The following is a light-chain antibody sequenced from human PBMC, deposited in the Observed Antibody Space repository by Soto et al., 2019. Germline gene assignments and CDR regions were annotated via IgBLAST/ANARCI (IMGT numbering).Light chain of an antibody. V-gene: IGKV1-5*03. CDR3: QHYNSYWT. CDR1: QSISSW. Sequence: DIQMTQSPSTLSASVGDRVTITCRASQSISSWLAWYQQKPGKAPKLLIYKASSLESGVPSRFSGSGSGTEFTLTISSLPPDDLATYYCQHYNSYWTFGQGTKVEI. CDR2: KAS. J-gene: IGKJ1*01.